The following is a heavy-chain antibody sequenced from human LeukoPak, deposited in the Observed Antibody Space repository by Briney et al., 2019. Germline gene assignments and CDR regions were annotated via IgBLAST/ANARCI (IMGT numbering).Heavy chain of an antibody. CDR1: GGSISSYY. V-gene: IGHV4-59*01. Sequence: SETLSLTCTVSGGSISSYYWSWIRQPPGKGLEWIGYIYYSGSTNYNPSLKSRVTISVDTSKNQFSLKLSSVTAADTAVYYCARSVPGYCSSTSCYPWFNPWGQGTLVTVSS. J-gene: IGHJ5*02. CDR2: IYYSGST. D-gene: IGHD2-2*01. CDR3: ARSVPGYCSSTSCYPWFNP.